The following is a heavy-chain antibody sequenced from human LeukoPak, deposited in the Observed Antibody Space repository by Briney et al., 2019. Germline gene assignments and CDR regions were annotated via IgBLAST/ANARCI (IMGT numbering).Heavy chain of an antibody. CDR1: GYTFTGYY. D-gene: IGHD6-19*01. V-gene: IGHV1-2*02. J-gene: IGHJ4*02. CDR2: INPNSGGT. CDR3: ARVAVAGTPEFDY. Sequence: GASVKASCKASGYTFTGYYMHWVRQAPGQGLGWMGWINPNSGGTNYAQKFQGRVTMTRDTSISTAYMELSRLRSDDTAVYYCARVAVAGTPEFDYWGQGTLVTVSS.